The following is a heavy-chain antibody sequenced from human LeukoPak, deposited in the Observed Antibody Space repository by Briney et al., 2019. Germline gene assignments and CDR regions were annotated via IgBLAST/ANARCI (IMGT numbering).Heavy chain of an antibody. CDR2: IYRGGST. CDR1: GFNVSTNY. D-gene: IGHD2-21*02. V-gene: IGHV3-66*01. CDR3: ARVGDSNRYGTDV. J-gene: IGHJ6*02. Sequence: GGSLRLSCAAPGFNVSTNYMSWVRQAPGKGLEWVSVIYRGGSTYYADSVKGRFTISRDNSKNTLYLQMNSLRAEDTAAYYCARVGDSNRYGTDVWGQGTTVTVSS.